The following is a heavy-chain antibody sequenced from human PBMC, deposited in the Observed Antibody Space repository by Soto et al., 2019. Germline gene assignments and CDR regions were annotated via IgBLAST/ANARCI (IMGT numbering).Heavy chain of an antibody. D-gene: IGHD6-13*01. V-gene: IGHV3-23*01. CDR3: AKDFSSSWRGGIDF. CDR2: ISGSGGST. Sequence: EVQLLESGGGLVQPGGSLRLSCAASGFTFSSYAMSWVRQAPGKGLEWVSAISGSGGSTYYADSVKGRFTSSRDNSKNTLYLQMNSLSGEDTAVYYCAKDFSSSWRGGIDFWGQGTTVTVSS. J-gene: IGHJ6*02. CDR1: GFTFSSYA.